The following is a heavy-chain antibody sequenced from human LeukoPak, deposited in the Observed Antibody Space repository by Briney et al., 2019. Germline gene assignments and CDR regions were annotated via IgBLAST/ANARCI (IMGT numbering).Heavy chain of an antibody. D-gene: IGHD4-23*01. CDR1: GGTFSSYA. V-gene: IGHV1-69*04. CDR3: ARSSTVVNGRFDP. CDR2: IIPILGIA. J-gene: IGHJ5*02. Sequence: SVKVSCKASGGTFSSYAISWVRQAPGQGLEWMGRIIPILGIANYAQKFQGRVTITADKSTSTAYMELSSLRSEDTAVYYCARSSTVVNGRFDPWGQGTLVTVSS.